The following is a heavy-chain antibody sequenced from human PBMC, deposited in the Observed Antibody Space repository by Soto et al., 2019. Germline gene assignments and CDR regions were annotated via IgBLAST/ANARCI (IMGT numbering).Heavy chain of an antibody. CDR2: IIPILGIA. CDR3: ARGLMYYYGSP. J-gene: IGHJ5*02. V-gene: IGHV1-69*02. D-gene: IGHD3-10*01. Sequence: QVQLVQSGAEVKKPGSSVKVSCKASGGTFSSYTISWVRQAPGQGLEWMGRIIPILGIANYAQKFQGRVTITADKSTSTAYMELSSLRSEDTAVYYCARGLMYYYGSPWGQGTLVTVSS. CDR1: GGTFSSYT.